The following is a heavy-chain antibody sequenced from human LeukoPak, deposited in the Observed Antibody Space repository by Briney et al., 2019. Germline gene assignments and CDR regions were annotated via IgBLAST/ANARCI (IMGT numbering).Heavy chain of an antibody. D-gene: IGHD4-23*01. CDR3: SRESGRYCPFGHGGRGTVVGVI. Sequence: SETLSLTCGVSGGSITTTNFWSWVRQPPGGGLEWIGQISLRGRTQYNPSLKSRVNISIDESENHLYLSLASVTAADTAVYYCSRESGRYCPFGHGGRGTVVGVIW. CDR2: ISLRGRT. J-gene: IGHJ3*02. V-gene: IGHV4-4*02. CDR1: GGSITTTNF.